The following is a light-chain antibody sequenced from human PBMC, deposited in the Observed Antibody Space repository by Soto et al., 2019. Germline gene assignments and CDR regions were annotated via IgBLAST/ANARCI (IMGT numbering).Light chain of an antibody. J-gene: IGLJ3*02. CDR1: SSDVGTYKY. Sequence: QSVLTQPASVSGSPGQSITISCTGSSSDVGTYKYVSWYQQHPGKAPKLMIYDVSNRPSGVFHRFSGSKSGNTASLTISGLQAEDEADYYCSSYTTSSTWVFGGGTKLTVL. CDR3: SSYTTSSTWV. V-gene: IGLV2-14*01. CDR2: DVS.